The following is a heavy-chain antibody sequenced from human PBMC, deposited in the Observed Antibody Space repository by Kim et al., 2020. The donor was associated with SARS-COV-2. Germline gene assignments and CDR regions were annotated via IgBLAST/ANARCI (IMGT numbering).Heavy chain of an antibody. CDR3: AREARILTILAYYYYYGMDV. Sequence: ASVKVSCKASGYTFTSYYMHWVRQAPGQGLEWMGIINPSGGSTSYAQKFQGRVTMTRDTSTSTVYMELSSLRSEDTAVYYCAREARILTILAYYYYYGMDVWGQGTTVTVSS. CDR2: INPSGGST. V-gene: IGHV1-46*01. D-gene: IGHD3-9*01. CDR1: GYTFTSYY. J-gene: IGHJ6*02.